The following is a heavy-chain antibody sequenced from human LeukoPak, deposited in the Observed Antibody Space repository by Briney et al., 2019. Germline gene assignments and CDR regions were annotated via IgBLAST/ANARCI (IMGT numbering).Heavy chain of an antibody. D-gene: IGHD3-10*01. V-gene: IGHV4-59*01. CDR3: ARGSGSYGAFDI. CDR1: GGSISSYY. CDR2: IYYSGST. J-gene: IGHJ3*02. Sequence: KPSETLSLTCTVSGGSISSYYWSWIRQPPGKGLEWIGYIYYSGSTNYNPSLKSRVAISVDTSKNQFSLKLSSVTAADTAVYYCARGSGSYGAFDIWGQGTMVTVSS.